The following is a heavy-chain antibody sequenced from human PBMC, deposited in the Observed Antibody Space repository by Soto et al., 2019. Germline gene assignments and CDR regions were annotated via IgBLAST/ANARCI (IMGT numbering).Heavy chain of an antibody. Sequence: ASVKVSCKTSGFTFTSSPSSWVQQALGHGLAWLAWVHPYEGTTTVAHQFRNRSTLTTDAPAATVFMEPTILTSDDTAVYIWARENSSSKTRIDYWGQGPLVSVTS. D-gene: IGHD2-15*01. J-gene: IGHJ4*02. V-gene: IGHV1-18*04. CDR1: GFTFTSSP. CDR3: ARENSSSKTRIDY. CDR2: VHPYEGTT.